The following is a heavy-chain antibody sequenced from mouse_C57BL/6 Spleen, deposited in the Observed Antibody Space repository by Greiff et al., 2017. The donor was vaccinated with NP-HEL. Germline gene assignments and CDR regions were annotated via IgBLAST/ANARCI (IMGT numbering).Heavy chain of an antibody. J-gene: IGHJ3*01. D-gene: IGHD3-1*01. CDR1: GYTFTSYW. CDR2: IDPSDSYT. Sequence: QVQLQQPGAELVMPGASAKLSCKASGYTFTSYWMHWVKQRPGQGLEWIGEIDPSDSYTNYNQKFKGKSTLTVDKSSSTAYMQLSSLTSEDSAVYYCARSGPAWFAYWGQGTLVTVSA. V-gene: IGHV1-69*01. CDR3: ARSGPAWFAY.